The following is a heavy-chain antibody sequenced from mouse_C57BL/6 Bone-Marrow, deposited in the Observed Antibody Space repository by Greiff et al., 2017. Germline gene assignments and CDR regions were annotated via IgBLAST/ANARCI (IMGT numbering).Heavy chain of an antibody. V-gene: IGHV1-15*01. CDR3: TRTGNWYFDV. CDR2: LDPETGGT. J-gene: IGHJ1*03. CDR1: GYTFTDYE. D-gene: IGHD4-1*01. Sequence: VQLQQSGAELVRPGASVTLSCKASGYTFTDYEMHWVKQTPVHGLGWIGALDPETGGTAYTQKFKGKAILPADKSSSTAYMELRSLTAEDSAVYYCTRTGNWYFDVWGTGTTGTVSS.